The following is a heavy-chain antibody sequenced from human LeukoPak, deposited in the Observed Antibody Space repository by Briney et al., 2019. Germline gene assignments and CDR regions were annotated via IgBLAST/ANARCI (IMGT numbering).Heavy chain of an antibody. D-gene: IGHD3-16*01. Sequence: SETLSLTCTVSGGSISSYYWSWIRQPPGKGLEWIGYIYTSGSTNYNPSLKSRVTISVDTSKNQFSLKLNSVTAADTAVYYCARHYDYVWGSYPTNYFDYWGQGTLVTVSS. V-gene: IGHV4-4*09. CDR2: IYTSGST. J-gene: IGHJ4*02. CDR3: ARHYDYVWGSYPTNYFDY. CDR1: GGSISSYY.